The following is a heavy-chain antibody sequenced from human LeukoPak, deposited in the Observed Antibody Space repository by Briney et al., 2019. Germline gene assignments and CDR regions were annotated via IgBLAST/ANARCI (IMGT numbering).Heavy chain of an antibody. CDR2: IPSDGVLT. V-gene: IGHV3-64D*06. CDR1: GFPFSNYA. J-gene: IGHJ4*02. D-gene: IGHD6-19*01. Sequence: GGSLRLSCATSGFPFSNYAMHWVRQAPGKGLEYVSGIPSDGVLTNYADSVKGRFTISRDNPKNTVYLQMSSLRAEDTALYYCVRRDSSGRYEYWGQGTLVIVSS. CDR3: VRRDSSGRYEY.